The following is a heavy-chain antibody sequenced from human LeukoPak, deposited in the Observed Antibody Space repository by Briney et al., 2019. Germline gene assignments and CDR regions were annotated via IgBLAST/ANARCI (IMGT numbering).Heavy chain of an antibody. V-gene: IGHV3-7*01. CDR1: GFTFSSYW. D-gene: IGHD6-19*01. J-gene: IGHJ4*02. CDR2: IKQDGSEK. CDR3: ARDTPREAVAGPFDY. Sequence: QAGGSLRLSCAASGFTFSSYWMSWVRQAPGKGLEWVANIKQDGSEKYYVDSVKGRFTISRDNAKNSLYLQMNSLRAEDTAVYYCARDTPREAVAGPFDYWGQGTLVTVSS.